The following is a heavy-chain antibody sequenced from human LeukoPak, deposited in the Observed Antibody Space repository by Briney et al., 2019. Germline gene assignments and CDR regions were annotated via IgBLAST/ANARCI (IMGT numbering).Heavy chain of an antibody. CDR1: GFTFSSYS. J-gene: IGHJ3*02. V-gene: IGHV3-21*01. CDR2: ISSGSSYT. CDR3: ARDDQGSSWYLGHSDAFDI. Sequence: PGGSLRLSCAASGFTFSSYSMNWARQAPGKGLEWVSSISSGSSYTYYGDSVKGRFTTSRDNTKNSLYLQMNSLRAEDTAVYYCARDDQGSSWYLGHSDAFDIWGQGTMVTVSS. D-gene: IGHD6-13*01.